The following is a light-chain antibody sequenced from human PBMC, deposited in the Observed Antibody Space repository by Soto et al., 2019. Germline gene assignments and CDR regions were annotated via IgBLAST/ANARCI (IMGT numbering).Light chain of an antibody. CDR2: AAS. V-gene: IGKV1-27*01. Sequence: DIQMTQSPSSLSASVGDRVTITCRASQGIIDYLAWYQQKPGKAPKLLIYAASTLQSGVPSRFSGSGAGTTFTVTIISLHPEDISTYYRLKHHSDPRTFGQGTRVEIE. J-gene: IGKJ1*01. CDR3: LKHHSDPRT. CDR1: QGIIDY.